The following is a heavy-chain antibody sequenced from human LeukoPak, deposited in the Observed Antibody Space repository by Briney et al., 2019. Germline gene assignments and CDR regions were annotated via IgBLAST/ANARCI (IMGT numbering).Heavy chain of an antibody. D-gene: IGHD3-22*01. CDR3: AKGGNTLLLVPITGDDTFDF. CDR1: GFTFNTYA. J-gene: IGHJ3*01. V-gene: IGHV3-23*01. Sequence: GGSLRLSCAASGFTFNTYAMNWVRQAPGKGQEWVSLISGSGGGTYYADSVKGRFTISRDNSKNTLYLQMHSLRAEDTAVYYCAKGGNTLLLVPITGDDTFDFWGQGTMVIVSS. CDR2: ISGSGGGT.